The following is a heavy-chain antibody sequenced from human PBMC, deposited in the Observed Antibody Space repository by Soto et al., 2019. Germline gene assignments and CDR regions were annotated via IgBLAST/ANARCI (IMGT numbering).Heavy chain of an antibody. CDR1: GFPFSSYA. D-gene: IGHD3-3*01. J-gene: IGHJ3*02. Sequence: GGSLRLSCAASGFPFSSYAMSWVRQAPGKGLEWVSAISGSGGSTYYADSVKGRFTISRDNSKNTLYLQMNSLRAEDTAVYYCAKDRGESRSIFGVAPYAFYSWGKGT. V-gene: IGHV3-23*01. CDR2: ISGSGGST. CDR3: AKDRGESRSIFGVAPYAFYS.